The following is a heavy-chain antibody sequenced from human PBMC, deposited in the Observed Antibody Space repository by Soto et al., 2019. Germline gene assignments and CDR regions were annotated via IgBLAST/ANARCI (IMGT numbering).Heavy chain of an antibody. CDR3: AKVSSAWYAGFFDL. D-gene: IGHD2-8*01. J-gene: IGHJ4*02. V-gene: IGHV3-23*01. Sequence: GGSLRLSCTASGFAFNRHAMTWVRQAPGKGLEWVSGLSDSGGSIYYADSVKGRFTISRDNSMNTLYLQMNTLRAEDTAVYYCAKVSSAWYAGFFDLWGQGTLVTVSS. CDR2: LSDSGGSI. CDR1: GFAFNRHA.